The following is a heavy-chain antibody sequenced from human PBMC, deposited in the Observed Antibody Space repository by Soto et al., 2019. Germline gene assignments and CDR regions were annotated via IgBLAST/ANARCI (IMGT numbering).Heavy chain of an antibody. Sequence: SETLSLTCAVSGGSISSYYWSWIRQPPGKGLEWIGYIYYSGSTNYNPSLKSRVTISVDTSKNQFSLKLSSVTAADTAVYYCARAPRGNYGYPSYFDYWGQGTLVTVSS. CDR3: ARAPRGNYGYPSYFDY. CDR2: IYYSGST. CDR1: GGSISSYY. V-gene: IGHV4-59*01. D-gene: IGHD3-10*01. J-gene: IGHJ4*02.